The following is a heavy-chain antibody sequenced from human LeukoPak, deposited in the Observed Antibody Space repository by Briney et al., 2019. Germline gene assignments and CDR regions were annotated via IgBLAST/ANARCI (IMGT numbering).Heavy chain of an antibody. V-gene: IGHV6-1*01. CDR2: TYYRPKWYN. J-gene: IGHJ6*03. CDR1: GDRVSSNSAA. Sequence: QTLSLTCAISGDRVSSNSAAWNWIRQSPSRGLEWLVRTYYRPKWYNDYAVTVKSRITINPGTSKNKVSLQLNSLTPEDRAVYYCATDVTEWEGDYYYYMDVWGKGTTVTVSS. CDR3: ATDVTEWEGDYYYYMDV. D-gene: IGHD1-26*01.